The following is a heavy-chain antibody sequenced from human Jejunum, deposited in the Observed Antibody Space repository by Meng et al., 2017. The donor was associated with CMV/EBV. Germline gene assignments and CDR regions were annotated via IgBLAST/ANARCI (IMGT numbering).Heavy chain of an antibody. CDR3: ATLKGAYSNWFDS. Sequence: SGFTFNSYGMHWVRQAPGKGLEWVAFIQYDGIDKYYADSVKGRFTISRDNSKSSLYLQMNSLRAEDTALYYCATLKGAYSNWFDSWGQGTLVTVSS. CDR1: GFTFNSYG. CDR2: IQYDGIDK. D-gene: IGHD2-21*01. V-gene: IGHV3-30*02. J-gene: IGHJ5*01.